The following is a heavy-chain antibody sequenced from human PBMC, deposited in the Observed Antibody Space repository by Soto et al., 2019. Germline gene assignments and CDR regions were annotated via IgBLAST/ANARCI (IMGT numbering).Heavy chain of an antibody. J-gene: IGHJ5*02. CDR1: GFSISSGRL. V-gene: IGHV4-28*03. CDR3: ARVPGP. Sequence: PSETLSLTCAVSGFSISSGRLWGWIRQPPGKGLEWIGYIYYTGTTYYSPSLKSRVTISVDRSKNQFSLKLSSVTAADTAVYYCARVPGPWGQGTLVTVSS. CDR2: IYYTGTT.